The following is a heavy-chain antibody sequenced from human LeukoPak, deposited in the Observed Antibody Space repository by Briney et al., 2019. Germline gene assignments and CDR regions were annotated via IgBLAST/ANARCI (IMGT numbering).Heavy chain of an antibody. CDR2: INPNSGGT. J-gene: IGHJ5*02. CDR1: GYTFTGYY. Sequence: VASVKVSCKASGYTFTGYYMHWVRQAPGQGLEWMGWINPNSGGTNYAQKLQGRVTMTTDTSTSTAYMELRSLRSDDTAVYYCARGLRRTPNWFDPWGQGTLVTVSS. D-gene: IGHD3-16*01. CDR3: ARGLRRTPNWFDP. V-gene: IGHV1-2*02.